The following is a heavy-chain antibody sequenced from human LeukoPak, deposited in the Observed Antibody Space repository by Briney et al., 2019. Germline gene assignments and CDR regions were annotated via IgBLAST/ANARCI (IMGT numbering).Heavy chain of an antibody. J-gene: IGHJ4*02. CDR1: GFTFSDYN. CDR3: AKEKWEPTH. CDR2: ISSSGTYI. D-gene: IGHD1-26*01. Sequence: PGGSLRLSCAASGFTFSDYNMNWVRQAPGKGLQWVSSISSSGTYIYYADSVKGRFTISRDDAKNSLYLQMNGLRAEDTAVYYCAKEKWEPTHWGQGTLVTVSS. V-gene: IGHV3-21*04.